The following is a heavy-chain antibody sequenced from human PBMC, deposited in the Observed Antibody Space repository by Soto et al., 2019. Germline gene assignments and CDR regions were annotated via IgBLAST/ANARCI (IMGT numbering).Heavy chain of an antibody. CDR3: ARHNYGSGSTYFDY. CDR1: GGSISSGSYS. D-gene: IGHD3-10*01. V-gene: IGHV4-39*01. J-gene: IGHJ4*02. Sequence: TSETLSLTCTVSGGSISSGSYSWGWIRQPPGKGLEWIGSIYYSGSTYYNPSLKSRVTISVDTSKNQFSLKLSSVTAADTAVYYCARHNYGSGSTYFDYWGQGTLVTVSS. CDR2: IYYSGST.